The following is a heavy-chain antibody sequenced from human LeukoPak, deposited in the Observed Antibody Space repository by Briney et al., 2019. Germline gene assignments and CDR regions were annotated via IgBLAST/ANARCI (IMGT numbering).Heavy chain of an antibody. CDR2: IYRGDT. CDR3: ASYYCSSGSCYFDH. V-gene: IGHV3-53*01. D-gene: IGHD2-15*01. Sequence: SGGSLRLSCEVSGFIAGYNYMSWVRQAAGKGLEWVSVIYRGDTYYADSVKGRFTISRDESKNTVFLQMNNLRVEDTAEYFCASYYCSSGSCYFDHWGQGTLVTVSS. J-gene: IGHJ4*02. CDR1: GFIAGYNY.